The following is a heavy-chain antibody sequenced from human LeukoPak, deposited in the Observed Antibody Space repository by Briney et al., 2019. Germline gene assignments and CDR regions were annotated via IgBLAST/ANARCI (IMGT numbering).Heavy chain of an antibody. CDR2: ISSSSSTI. CDR3: AKGISSGFVSYFDY. CDR1: GFTFSSYS. J-gene: IGHJ4*02. V-gene: IGHV3-48*04. Sequence: GGSLRLSCAASGFTFSSYSMNWVRQAPGKGLEWVSYISSSSSTIYYADSVKGRFTISRDNAKNSLYLQMNSLRAEDTALYYCAKGISSGFVSYFDYWGQGTLVTVSS. D-gene: IGHD3-22*01.